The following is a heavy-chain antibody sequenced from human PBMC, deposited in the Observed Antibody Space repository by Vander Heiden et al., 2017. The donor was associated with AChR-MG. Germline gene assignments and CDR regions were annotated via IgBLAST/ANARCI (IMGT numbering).Heavy chain of an antibody. CDR3: AKEIAVAEPDAFDI. CDR1: GFTFDDYA. Sequence: EVQLVESGGVVVQPGGSLRLSCAASGFTFDDYAMHWVRQAPGKGLEWVSLISWDGGSTYYADSVKGRFTISRDNSKNSLYLQMNSLRAEDTALYYCAKEIAVAEPDAFDIWGQGTMVTVS. J-gene: IGHJ3*02. D-gene: IGHD6-19*01. CDR2: ISWDGGST. V-gene: IGHV3-43D*04.